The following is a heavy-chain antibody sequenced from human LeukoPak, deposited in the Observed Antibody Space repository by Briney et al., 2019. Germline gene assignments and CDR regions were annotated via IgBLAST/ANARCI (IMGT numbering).Heavy chain of an antibody. Sequence: GGSLRLSCAASGFTFSSYAMHWVRQAPGKGLEWVAVISYDGSNKYYADSVKGRFTISRDNSKNTLYLQMNSLRAEDTAVYYCAKETSSGNFVTIDCWGQGTLVTVSS. CDR2: ISYDGSNK. D-gene: IGHD1-26*01. CDR1: GFTFSSYA. CDR3: AKETSSGNFVTIDC. V-gene: IGHV3-30*04. J-gene: IGHJ4*02.